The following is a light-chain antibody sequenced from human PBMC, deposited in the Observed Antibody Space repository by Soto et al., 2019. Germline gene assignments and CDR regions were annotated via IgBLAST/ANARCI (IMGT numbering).Light chain of an antibody. Sequence: DIPMTQSPTTLSASVGDRVTITCRASHSIIKWSAWYQQKPGKAPNLLIYEASTLQSGVPSRFSGSGSGTEFTLTISSLQPDDSATYYCQQYNTFLTFGGGTKVEIK. CDR2: EAS. V-gene: IGKV1-5*03. CDR1: HSIIKW. CDR3: QQYNTFLT. J-gene: IGKJ4*01.